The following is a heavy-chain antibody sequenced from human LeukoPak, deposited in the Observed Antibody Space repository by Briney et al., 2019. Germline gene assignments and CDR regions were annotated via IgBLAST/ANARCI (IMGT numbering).Heavy chain of an antibody. D-gene: IGHD1-26*01. CDR3: ARAESGSYYSGDLDDY. V-gene: IGHV1-18*01. Sequence: ASVKVSCKASGYKFTNYGISWVRQAPGQGLEWMGWISPYNGNTIYAQKLQGRVTMTTDTSTSTAYMELRSLRSDDTAVYYCARAESGSYYSGDLDDYWGQGTLVTVSS. CDR1: GYKFTNYG. J-gene: IGHJ4*02. CDR2: ISPYNGNT.